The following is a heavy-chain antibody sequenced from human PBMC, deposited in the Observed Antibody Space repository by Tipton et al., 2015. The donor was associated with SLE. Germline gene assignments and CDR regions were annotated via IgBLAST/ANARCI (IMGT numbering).Heavy chain of an antibody. V-gene: IGHV4-61*01. CDR1: GYSISSGYY. D-gene: IGHD3-22*01. J-gene: IGHJ4*02. Sequence: TLSLTCAVSGYSISSGYYWSWIRQPPGKGLEWIGYIYYSGSTNYNPSLKSRVTISVDTPKNQFSLKLTSVTAADTAVYYCARAPRRYDSSGYYFLLGPPPDYFDYWGQGTLVTVSS. CDR3: ARAPRRYDSSGYYFLLGPPPDYFDY. CDR2: IYYSGST.